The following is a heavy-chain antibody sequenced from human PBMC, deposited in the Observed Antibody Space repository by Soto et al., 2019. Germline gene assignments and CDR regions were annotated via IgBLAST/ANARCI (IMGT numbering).Heavy chain of an antibody. CDR2: INPNSGGT. Sequence: ASVKVSCKASGYTFTGYYMHWVRQAPGQGLEWMGWINPNSGGTNYAQKFQGWVTMTRDTSISTAYMELSRLISDDTAVYYCARALRYCSGGSCYSNYYDSSGASDAFDIWGQGTMVTVSS. J-gene: IGHJ3*02. D-gene: IGHD2-15*01. CDR3: ARALRYCSGGSCYSNYYDSSGASDAFDI. CDR1: GYTFTGYY. V-gene: IGHV1-2*04.